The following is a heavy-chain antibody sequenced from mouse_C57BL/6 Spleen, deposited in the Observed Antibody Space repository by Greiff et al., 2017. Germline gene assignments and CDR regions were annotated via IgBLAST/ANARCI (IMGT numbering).Heavy chain of an antibody. V-gene: IGHV2-2*01. CDR3: ARELGRYFDY. D-gene: IGHD4-1*01. CDR1: GFSLTSYG. Sequence: QVQLQQSGPGLVQPSQSLSITCPVSGFSLTSYGVHWVRQSPGKGLEWLGVIWSGGSTDYNAAFISRLSISKDNSKSQVFFKMNSLQADDTAIYYCARELGRYFDYWGQGTTLTVSS. CDR2: IWSGGST. J-gene: IGHJ2*01.